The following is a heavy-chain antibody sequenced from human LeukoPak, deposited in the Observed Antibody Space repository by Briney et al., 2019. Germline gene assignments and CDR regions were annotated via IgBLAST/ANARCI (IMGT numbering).Heavy chain of an antibody. CDR3: ARDNPPPYYYMDV. D-gene: IGHD1-14*01. V-gene: IGHV4-59*11. J-gene: IGHJ6*03. CDR2: IYDSGST. CDR1: GGSISSHS. Sequence: SETLSLTCTVSGGSISSHSWNWIRQPPGKGLEWIAYIYDSGSTNYNPALKSRVTISVDTSKNQFSLKLSSVTAADTAVYYCARDNPPPYYYMDVWGKGTTVTVSS.